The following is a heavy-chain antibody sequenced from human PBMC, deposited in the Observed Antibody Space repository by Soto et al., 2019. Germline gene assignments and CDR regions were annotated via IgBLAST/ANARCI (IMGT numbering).Heavy chain of an antibody. CDR1: GFTFSSYV. Sequence: GALRLSCAASGFTFSSYVMSWVRQAPGKGLECVSVITDSGGSTYYTDSVKGRFTISRDNSKDTLYLHMNSLRADDTAVYYCAKDRGYISSWPYFDYWGQGILVTVS. CDR2: ITDSGGST. D-gene: IGHD6-13*01. J-gene: IGHJ4*02. V-gene: IGHV3-23*01. CDR3: AKDRGYISSWPYFDY.